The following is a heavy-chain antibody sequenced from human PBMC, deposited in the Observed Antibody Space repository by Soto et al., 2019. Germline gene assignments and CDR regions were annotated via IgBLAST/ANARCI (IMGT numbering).Heavy chain of an antibody. CDR1: GGSISSGGYS. CDR2: IYHSGST. V-gene: IGHV4-30-2*01. CDR3: ARYDYGGNSDYYYYGIDV. J-gene: IGHJ6*02. Sequence: QLQLQESGSGLVKPSQTLSLTCAVSGGSISSGGYSWSWIRQPPGKGLEWIGYIYHSGSTYYNPSLKSRVTISVDRSKTQFSLQLSSVTAADTAVYYCARYDYGGNSDYYYYGIDVWGQGTTVTVSS. D-gene: IGHD4-17*01.